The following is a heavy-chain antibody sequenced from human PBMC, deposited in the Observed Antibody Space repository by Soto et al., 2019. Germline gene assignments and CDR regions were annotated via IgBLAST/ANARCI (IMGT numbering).Heavy chain of an antibody. Sequence: HVQLVQSGTEVKKPGASVRVSCMVSGYPFTTYYIHWVRQAPGQGLEWMGWSDPRSGGTVYEQKFPGRVTMTRDTSISTVYMDLSGLTSDDTALYYCATDDYGIVPYWGQGSLVTVSS. CDR1: GYPFTTYY. D-gene: IGHD3-10*01. V-gene: IGHV1-2*02. CDR2: SDPRSGGT. CDR3: ATDDYGIVPY. J-gene: IGHJ4*02.